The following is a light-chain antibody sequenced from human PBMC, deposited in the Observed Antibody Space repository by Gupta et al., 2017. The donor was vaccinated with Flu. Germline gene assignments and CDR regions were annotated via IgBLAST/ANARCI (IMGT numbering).Light chain of an antibody. CDR3: QKYNGAPTT. V-gene: IGKV1-27*01. CDR1: QDISSY. CDR2: GAS. J-gene: IGKJ4*01. Sequence: DIQMTQSPSSLSASVGDRVTITCRASQDISSYLNWYQQKPGKVPKLLIYGASTLHSGVPSRFSGSGAGRHFTLTINSLQPEDVATYYCQKYNGAPTTFGGGAKVEIK.